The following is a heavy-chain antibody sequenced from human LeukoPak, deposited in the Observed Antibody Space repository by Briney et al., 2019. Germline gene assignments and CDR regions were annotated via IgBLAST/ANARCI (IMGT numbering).Heavy chain of an antibody. J-gene: IGHJ4*02. CDR1: GGSISSCY. Sequence: PSETLSLTCTVSGGSISSCYWSWIRQPPAKGLEWIGYIYYSGSTNYNPSLKSRVTISVDTSKNQLSLKLSSVTAADTAVYYCARGENYYDSSGYYYPFDYWGQGTLVIVSS. D-gene: IGHD3-22*01. CDR2: IYYSGST. CDR3: ARGENYYDSSGYYYPFDY. V-gene: IGHV4-59*01.